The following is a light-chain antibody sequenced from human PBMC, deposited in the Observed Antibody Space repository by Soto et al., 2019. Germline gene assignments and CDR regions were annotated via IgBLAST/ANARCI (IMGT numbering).Light chain of an antibody. Sequence: EIVLTQSPATLSLSPGERATLSCMASQSVSSYLAWYQQKPGQAPRLLIYDASNRATGIPARFSGSGSGTDCTLTISSLEPEDFAGYYCQQRRNWPLTFGQGTKVEIK. CDR1: QSVSSY. V-gene: IGKV3-11*01. J-gene: IGKJ1*01. CDR3: QQRRNWPLT. CDR2: DAS.